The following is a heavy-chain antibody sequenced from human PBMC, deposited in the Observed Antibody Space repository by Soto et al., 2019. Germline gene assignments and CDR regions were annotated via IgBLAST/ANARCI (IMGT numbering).Heavy chain of an antibody. CDR3: AADVAYRHGYGVDY. CDR2: INPNSGDT. J-gene: IGHJ4*02. V-gene: IGHV1-2*02. Sequence: QVQLVQSGAEVKKPGASVKVSCKASGYTFTGNHMHWVRQAPGQGLEWMGWINPNSGDTNHAQKFQGRLSMNRTNSISTASMALNRLGSDGTGQYYGAADVAYRHGYGVDYWGPGALVTVSS. CDR1: GYTFTGNH. D-gene: IGHD2-21*01.